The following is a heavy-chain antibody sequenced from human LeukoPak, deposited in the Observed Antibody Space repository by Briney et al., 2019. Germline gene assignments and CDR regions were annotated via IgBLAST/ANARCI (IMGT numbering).Heavy chain of an antibody. Sequence: PGGSLRLSCAASVFIVSSNYMSWVRRAPWKGLEWVLVIYSGGTTYYADSVKGRFTISRDNSKNTLHLQMNSLRAEDTAVYYCARVKAVDDYGDYDLTTMAFDIWGQGTMVTVSS. CDR1: VFIVSSNY. CDR3: ARVKAVDDYGDYDLTTMAFDI. J-gene: IGHJ3*02. D-gene: IGHD4-17*01. CDR2: IYSGGTT. V-gene: IGHV3-53*01.